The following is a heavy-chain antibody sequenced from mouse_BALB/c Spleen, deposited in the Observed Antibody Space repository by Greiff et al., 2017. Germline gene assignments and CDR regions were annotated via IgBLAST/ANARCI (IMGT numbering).Heavy chain of an antibody. Sequence: EVKVEESGGGLVKPGGSLKLSCAASGFTFSSYTMSWVRQTPEKRLEWVATISSGGSYTYYPDSVKGRFTISRDNAKNTLYLQMSSLKSEDTAMYYCTRDYYGSRYYFDYWGQGTTLTVSS. J-gene: IGHJ2*01. CDR2: ISSGGSYT. D-gene: IGHD1-1*01. CDR1: GFTFSSYT. V-gene: IGHV5-6-4*01. CDR3: TRDYYGSRYYFDY.